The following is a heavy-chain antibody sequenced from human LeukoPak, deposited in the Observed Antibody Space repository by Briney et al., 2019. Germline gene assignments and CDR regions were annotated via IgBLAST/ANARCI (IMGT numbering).Heavy chain of an antibody. CDR2: IYHSGST. V-gene: IGHV4-4*02. J-gene: IGHJ4*02. Sequence: PSETLSLTCAVSGGSISGSNWWSWVRQPPGKGLEWIGEIYHSGSTNYNPSLKSRVTISVDKSKNQFSLKLSSVTAADTAVYYCARRLRYFDWLLDYFDYWGQGTLVTVSS. D-gene: IGHD3-9*01. CDR3: ARRLRYFDWLLDYFDY. CDR1: GGSISGSNW.